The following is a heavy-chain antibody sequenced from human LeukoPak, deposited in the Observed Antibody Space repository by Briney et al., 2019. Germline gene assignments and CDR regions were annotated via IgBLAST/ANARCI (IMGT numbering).Heavy chain of an antibody. Sequence: GGSLRLSCAASGFTFSGSAMHWVRQASGKGLEWVGRIRSRANSYATAYAASVKGRFTISRDNSKNTLYLQMNSLRAEDTAVYYCAKDSYSSGWSRWDYWGQGTLVTVSS. CDR2: IRSRANSYAT. CDR1: GFTFSGSA. V-gene: IGHV3-73*01. CDR3: AKDSYSSGWSRWDY. J-gene: IGHJ4*02. D-gene: IGHD6-19*01.